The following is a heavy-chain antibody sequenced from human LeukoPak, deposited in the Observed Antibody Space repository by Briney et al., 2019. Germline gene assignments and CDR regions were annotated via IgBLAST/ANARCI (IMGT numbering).Heavy chain of an antibody. D-gene: IGHD1-26*01. CDR2: IWYDGSNK. J-gene: IGHJ4*02. V-gene: IGHV3-33*01. CDR3: ARGGVGANYVDY. CDR1: GFTFSSYG. Sequence: GGSLRLSCAASGFTFSSYGMHWVRQAPGKGLEWVAVIWYDGSNKYYADSVKGRFTISRDNSKNTLYPQMNSLRAEDTAVYYCARGGVGANYVDYWGQGTLVTVSS.